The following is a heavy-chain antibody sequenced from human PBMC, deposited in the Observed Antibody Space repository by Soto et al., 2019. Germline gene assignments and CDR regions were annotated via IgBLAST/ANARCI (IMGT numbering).Heavy chain of an antibody. J-gene: IGHJ5*02. CDR1: GFTFSSYG. D-gene: IGHD3-3*01. CDR3: TRGDDFAWFDP. CDR2: INSDGSTT. Sequence: VGSIRLSCAAAGFTFSSYGMHWVRQAPGKGLVWVSRINSDGSTTNYADSVKGRFTISRDNAKSTLYLQMNSLRAEDTAVYYCTRGDDFAWFDPWGQGTLVTVSS. V-gene: IGHV3-74*01.